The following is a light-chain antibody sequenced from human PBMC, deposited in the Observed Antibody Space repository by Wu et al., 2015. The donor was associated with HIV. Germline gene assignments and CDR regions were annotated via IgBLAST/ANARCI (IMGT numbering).Light chain of an antibody. V-gene: IGKV3-20*01. J-gene: IGKJ5*01. Sequence: EIVLTQSPGTLSLSPGERATLSCRASQSVSSSSLAWYQQKPGQAPRLLIYGASSGATGIPDRFSGSGSGTDFTLTISRLEPEDFAVYYCQQYGSSPRITFGQGTRLEIK. CDR1: QSVSSSS. CDR2: GAS. CDR3: QQYGSSPRIT.